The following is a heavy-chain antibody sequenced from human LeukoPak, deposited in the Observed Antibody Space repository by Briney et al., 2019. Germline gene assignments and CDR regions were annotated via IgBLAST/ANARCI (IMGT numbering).Heavy chain of an antibody. CDR2: ISWNSGSI. J-gene: IGHJ6*03. CDR1: GFTFDDYA. V-gene: IGHV3-9*03. CDR3: AKDKGRYYYYYMDV. Sequence: GGSLRLSCAASGFTFDDYAMHWVRQAPGKGLEWVSGISWNSGSIGYADSVKGRFTISRDNAKNSLYLQMNSLRAEDMALYYCAKDKGRYYYYYMDVWGKGTTVTVSS.